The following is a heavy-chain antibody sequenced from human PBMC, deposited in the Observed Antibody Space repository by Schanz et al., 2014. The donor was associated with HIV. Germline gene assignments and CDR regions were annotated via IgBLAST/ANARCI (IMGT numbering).Heavy chain of an antibody. CDR1: GFTFDDYA. V-gene: IGHV3-9*01. D-gene: IGHD6-25*01. CDR3: AKGVSAAGSSYYFDY. CDR2: ISWNSGSI. Sequence: EVQLVESGGGLVQPGRSLRLSCAASGFTFDDYAMHWVRQAPGKGLEWVSGISWNSGSIGYADSVKGRFTISRDNAKNSLYLQMSSLRREDTAFYYCAKGVSAAGSSYYFDYWGRGTLVTVSS. J-gene: IGHJ4*02.